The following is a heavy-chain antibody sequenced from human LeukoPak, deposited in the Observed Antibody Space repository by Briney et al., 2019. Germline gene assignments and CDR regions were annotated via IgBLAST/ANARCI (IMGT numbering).Heavy chain of an antibody. D-gene: IGHD6-19*01. CDR2: ISGSGGST. CDR3: AKLTHDGYASGWYLIVDYFDY. CDR1: GFTFSNYG. Sequence: QSGGSLRLSCAASGFTFSNYGMYWVRQSPGKGLEWVSTISGSGGSTYSADSVKGRFTISRDNSKNTLYLQMNSLRAEDTAVYYCAKLTHDGYASGWYLIVDYFDYWGQGTLVTVSS. V-gene: IGHV3-23*01. J-gene: IGHJ4*02.